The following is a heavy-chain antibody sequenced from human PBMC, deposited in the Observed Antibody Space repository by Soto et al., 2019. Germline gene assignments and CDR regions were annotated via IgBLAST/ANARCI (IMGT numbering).Heavy chain of an antibody. CDR1: GFSFSDYY. CDR3: AKTITTSGVSSRGRGALLDS. CDR2: ISNSGDDT. D-gene: IGHD3-3*01. J-gene: IGHJ4*02. Sequence: QVRLVESGGGLVKPGGSVRLSCAASGFSFSDYYMSWIRQAPGKGLEWVSRISNSGDDTDNADSVEGRFTISRDNARNTVSLLMNSLRAEDTAIYYCAKTITTSGVSSRGRGALLDSWGQGTLVTVSS. V-gene: IGHV3-11*06.